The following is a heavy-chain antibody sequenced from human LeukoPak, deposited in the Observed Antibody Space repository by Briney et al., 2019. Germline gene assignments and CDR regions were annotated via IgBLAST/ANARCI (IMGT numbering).Heavy chain of an antibody. J-gene: IGHJ4*02. V-gene: IGHV3-15*07. CDR3: STLTSRGLSDS. D-gene: IGHD1-20*01. CDR2: IKSKADGETI. CDR1: GFTFTNAW. Sequence: GGSLRLSCAASGFTFTNAWMNWVRQAPGKGLEWVGRIKSKADGETIDYAAPVKGRFTFSRDDSKSMLYLQMNSLKSEDTAVYYCSTLTSRGLSDSWGQGTLVTVSS.